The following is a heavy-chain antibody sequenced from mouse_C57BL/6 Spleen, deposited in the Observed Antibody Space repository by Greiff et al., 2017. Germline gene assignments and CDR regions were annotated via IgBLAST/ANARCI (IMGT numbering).Heavy chain of an antibody. V-gene: IGHV1-39*01. CDR2: INPNYGTT. CDR1: GYSFTDYN. Sequence: EVQLQQSGPELVKPGASVKISCKASGYSFTDYNMNWVKQSNGKSLEWIGVINPNYGTTSSNQKFKGKATLTVDHSSSTAYMQLNILTSEDSAVYYCAREDDGYYDYAMDYWGQGTSVTVSS. J-gene: IGHJ4*01. CDR3: AREDDGYYDYAMDY. D-gene: IGHD2-3*01.